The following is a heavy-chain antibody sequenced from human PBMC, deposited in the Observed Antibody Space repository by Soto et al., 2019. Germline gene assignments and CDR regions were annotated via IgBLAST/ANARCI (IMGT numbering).Heavy chain of an antibody. CDR2: SNAGNGNT. Sequence: QVQLVQSGAEEKKPGGSVKVACKASGYTFTSYAMHWVRQAPGQRLEWMGWSNAGNGNTKYSQKFQARVTITTDTSASTAYMELSSLRSEDTAVCDCARGIGVVVTDWGQGTLVTVSS. CDR3: ARGIGVVVTD. D-gene: IGHD2-2*01. J-gene: IGHJ4*02. CDR1: GYTFTSYA. V-gene: IGHV1-3*05.